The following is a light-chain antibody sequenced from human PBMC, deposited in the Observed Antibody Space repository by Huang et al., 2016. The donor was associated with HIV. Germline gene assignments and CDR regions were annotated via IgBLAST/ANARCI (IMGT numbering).Light chain of an antibody. Sequence: DIVMTQSPDSLAVSLGERATINCKSSQSLLYSSNNKNYLAWYQQKPGQPPKLLLYWAAARESGVPDRFSGSGSETDFTLTISSLQAEDVAVYYCHQYYATGTFGQGTKVEI. CDR3: HQYYATGT. V-gene: IGKV4-1*01. J-gene: IGKJ1*01. CDR2: WAA. CDR1: QSLLYSSNNKNY.